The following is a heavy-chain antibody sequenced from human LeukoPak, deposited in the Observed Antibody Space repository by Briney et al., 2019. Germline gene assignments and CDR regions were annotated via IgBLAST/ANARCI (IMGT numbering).Heavy chain of an antibody. CDR3: AKDRGSIAAAGLNWFDP. V-gene: IGHV3-23*01. CDR1: GFTFSTYA. D-gene: IGHD6-13*01. Sequence: GGSLRLSCAASGFTFSTYAMSWVRQAPGKGLEWVSAISGSGGSTYYADSVKGRFTISRDNSKNTLYLQMNSLRAEDTAVYYCAKDRGSIAAAGLNWFDPWGQGTLVTVSS. J-gene: IGHJ5*02. CDR2: ISGSGGST.